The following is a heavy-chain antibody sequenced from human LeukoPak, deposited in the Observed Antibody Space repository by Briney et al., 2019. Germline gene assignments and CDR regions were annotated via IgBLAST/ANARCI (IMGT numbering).Heavy chain of an antibody. J-gene: IGHJ3*02. CDR3: ARGYDYGVVKDAFDI. Sequence: PSRTLSLICSVWGGSISRGSYFWSWIRRPAGKGLEWIGRIYTSGSTNYNASLKSRVTISVDTSKNQFSLKLSSVTAADTAVYYCARGYDYGVVKDAFDIWGQGAMVTVSS. V-gene: IGHV4-61*02. CDR1: GGSISRGSYF. D-gene: IGHD4-17*01. CDR2: IYTSGST.